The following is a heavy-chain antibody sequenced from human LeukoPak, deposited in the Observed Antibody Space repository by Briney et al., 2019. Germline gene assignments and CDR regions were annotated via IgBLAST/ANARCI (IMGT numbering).Heavy chain of an antibody. Sequence: SQTLSLTCTVSGGSISSGDYYWSWIRQPPGKGLEWIGYIYYSGSTYYNPSLKSRVTISVDTSKNQFSLKLRSVTAADTAVYYCARTDIVVVPAAISWFDPWGQGTLVTVSS. CDR2: IYYSGST. V-gene: IGHV4-30-4*08. CDR3: ARTDIVVVPAAISWFDP. CDR1: GGSISSGDYY. J-gene: IGHJ5*02. D-gene: IGHD2-2*02.